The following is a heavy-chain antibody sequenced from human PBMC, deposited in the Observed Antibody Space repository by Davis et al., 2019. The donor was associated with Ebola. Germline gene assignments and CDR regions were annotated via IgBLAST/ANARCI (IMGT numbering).Heavy chain of an antibody. CDR3: ARQLGPSRYFEF. Sequence: PSETLSLTCIVSGDSITSSPSYWGWLRQPPGKGLEWIGSINYAGNIFYNPSLKSRVTISRDTSKNQFSLKLSSVTAADTAVYYCARQLGPSRYFEFWGRGTLVNVSS. CDR1: GDSITSSPSY. D-gene: IGHD3-16*01. J-gene: IGHJ2*01. V-gene: IGHV4-39*01. CDR2: INYAGNI.